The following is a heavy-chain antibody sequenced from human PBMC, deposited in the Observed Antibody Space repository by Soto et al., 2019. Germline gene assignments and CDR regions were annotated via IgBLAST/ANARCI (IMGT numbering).Heavy chain of an antibody. Sequence: EVHRVESGGGLMQPGGSLRLSCAASGFTVSTYNMIWVRQAPVKGLEWVSVTYSGGSTQYAVYVKGRFTGSRDNSKNTPYLQMNSLRDEDTAVYYCARKLSGAVQGWAYSMDVWGRGTTVTVSS. CDR3: ARKLSGAVQGWAYSMDV. D-gene: IGHD1-26*01. J-gene: IGHJ6*02. V-gene: IGHV3-53*02. CDR1: GFTVSTYN. CDR2: TYSGGST.